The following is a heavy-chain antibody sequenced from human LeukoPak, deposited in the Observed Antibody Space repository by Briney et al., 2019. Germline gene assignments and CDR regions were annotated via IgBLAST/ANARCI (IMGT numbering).Heavy chain of an antibody. CDR3: ARELLNAPTPGAY. D-gene: IGHD2-21*01. Sequence: PSETLSLTCAVSIDSTNGNYWSWVRQSPGKGLEWIGEVHRSGSTNYKPSLKRRVTISIDRSEDQISLDLTSVTAADTAVYYCARELLNAPTPGAYWGQGILVTVSS. V-gene: IGHV4-4*02. CDR2: VHRSGST. J-gene: IGHJ4*02. CDR1: IDSTNGNY.